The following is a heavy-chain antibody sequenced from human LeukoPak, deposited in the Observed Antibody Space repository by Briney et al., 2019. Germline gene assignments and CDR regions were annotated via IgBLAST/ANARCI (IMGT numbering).Heavy chain of an antibody. V-gene: IGHV4-39*01. CDR1: GGSISSSSYY. CDR2: IYYSGST. D-gene: IGHD3-22*01. J-gene: IGHJ4*02. CDR3: ARPDYYDSSGYFDY. Sequence: SSETLSLTXTVSGGSISSSSYYWGWIRQPPGKGLEWIGSIYYSGSTYYNPSLKSRVTISVDTSKNQFSLKLSSVTAADTAVYYCARPDYYDSSGYFDYWGQGTLVTVSS.